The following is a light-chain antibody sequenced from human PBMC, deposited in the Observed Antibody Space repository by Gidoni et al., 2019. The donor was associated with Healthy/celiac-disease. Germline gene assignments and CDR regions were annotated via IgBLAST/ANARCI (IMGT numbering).Light chain of an antibody. Sequence: QSALTQPASVSGSPGQPSTISCTGTSSEVGGYNYVSWYQQHPGKAPKLIIYEVSNRPSGVSNRFSGSKSGNTASLTISGLQAEDEADYYCSSYTSSSTPFVFGTGTKVTVL. CDR2: EVS. J-gene: IGLJ1*01. CDR1: SSEVGGYNY. V-gene: IGLV2-14*01. CDR3: SSYTSSSTPFV.